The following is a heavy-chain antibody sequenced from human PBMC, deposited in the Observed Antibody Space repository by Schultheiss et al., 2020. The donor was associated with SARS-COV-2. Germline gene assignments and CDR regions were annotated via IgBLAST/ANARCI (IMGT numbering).Heavy chain of an antibody. CDR3: AKDYRTWVGELLH. D-gene: IGHD3-10*01. V-gene: IGHV3-33*06. Sequence: GGSLRLSCAASGFTFSSYGMHWVRQAPGKGLEWVAVIWYDGSNKYYADSVKGRFTISRDNSKNTVYLQMNSLRAEDTAVYYCAKDYRTWVGELLHWGQGTLVTVSS. CDR1: GFTFSSYG. J-gene: IGHJ4*02. CDR2: IWYDGSNK.